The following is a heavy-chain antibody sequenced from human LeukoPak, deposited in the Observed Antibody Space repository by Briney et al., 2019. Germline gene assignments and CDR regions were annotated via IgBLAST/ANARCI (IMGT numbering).Heavy chain of an antibody. CDR3: SRDRVVASTSYYYYYGMDV. CDR1: GFTFGDYA. V-gene: IGHV3-49*04. Sequence: GGSLRLSCTVPGFTFGDYAMSWVRQAPGKGLEWAGFIRSKTHGGTTEYAASVKGRFTISRDDSKNIAYLQMNGLKAEDTAVYYCSRDRVVASTSYYYYYGMDVWGQGTTVTVSS. D-gene: IGHD2-15*01. J-gene: IGHJ6*02. CDR2: IRSKTHGGTT.